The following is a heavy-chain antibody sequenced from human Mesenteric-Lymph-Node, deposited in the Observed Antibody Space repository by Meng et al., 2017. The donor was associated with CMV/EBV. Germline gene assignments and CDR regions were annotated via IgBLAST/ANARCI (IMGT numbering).Heavy chain of an antibody. CDR2: IYHSGNV. J-gene: IGHJ4*02. V-gene: IGHV4-38-2*02. Sequence: SETLSLTCTVSEDSGYYWAWIRQPPGKGLEWFGSIYHSGNVFYNPSLKSRVTISVDMSKNQFSLKLDSVTAADTAVYYCERDASNVVYCSDTTCKGFDYWGQGTMVTVSS. CDR1: EDSGYY. D-gene: IGHD2-2*01. CDR3: ERDASNVVYCSDTTCKGFDY.